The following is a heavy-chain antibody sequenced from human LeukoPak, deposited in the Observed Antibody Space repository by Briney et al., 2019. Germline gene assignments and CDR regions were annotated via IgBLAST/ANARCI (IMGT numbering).Heavy chain of an antibody. CDR2: IYYSGST. CDR3: AGHKVGAFSLFDY. CDR1: GGSISSYY. Sequence: PSETLSLTCTVSGGSISSYYWSWIRQPPGKGLEWIGYIYYSGSTNYNPSLKSRVTISVDTSKNQFSLKLSSVTAADTAVYYCAGHKVGAFSLFDYWGQGTLVTVSS. D-gene: IGHD1-26*01. J-gene: IGHJ4*02. V-gene: IGHV4-59*08.